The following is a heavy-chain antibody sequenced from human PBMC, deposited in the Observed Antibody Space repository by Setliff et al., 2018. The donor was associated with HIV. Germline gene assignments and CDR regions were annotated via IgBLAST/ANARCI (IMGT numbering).Heavy chain of an antibody. J-gene: IGHJ6*03. V-gene: IGHV4-59*11. CDR2: IYYSGST. CDR1: GGSISSHY. D-gene: IGHD3-10*01. CDR3: ARGGIGDYYYYYMDV. Sequence: PSETLSLTCTVSGGSISSHYWSWIRQPPGKGLEWIGYIYYSGSTNYNPSLKSRVTISVDTSKNQFSLKLSSVTVADTAVYYCARGGIGDYYYYYMDVWGKGTTVTVSS.